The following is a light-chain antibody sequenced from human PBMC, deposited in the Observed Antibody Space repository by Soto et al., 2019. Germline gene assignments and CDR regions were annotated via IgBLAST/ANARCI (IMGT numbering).Light chain of an antibody. CDR3: QQYNNWPRT. CDR2: DAS. Sequence: EIVMTQSPATLSVSPGERATLSCRASQSVRSNLAWYQQEPGQAPRLLIYDASTRATGVPARFSGSGSGTEFTLTISSLQSEDFAVYYCQQYNNWPRTFGQGTKVEIK. V-gene: IGKV3-15*01. CDR1: QSVRSN. J-gene: IGKJ1*01.